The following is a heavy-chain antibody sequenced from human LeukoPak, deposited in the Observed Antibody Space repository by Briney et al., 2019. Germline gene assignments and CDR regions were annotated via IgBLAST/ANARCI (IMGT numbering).Heavy chain of an antibody. CDR3: VRLRRNSDRNDYYYYYNS. V-gene: IGHV3-21*01. J-gene: IGHJ4*02. D-gene: IGHD3-22*01. Sequence: KPGGSLRLSCAASGFTFSDFSINWVRQAPGKGLEWVSSINPTSTSIYYADAVRGRFTISRDNAKSSLYLQMNSLRAEDTAVYYCVRLRRNSDRNDYYYYYNSWGQGTLVTVSS. CDR2: INPTSTSI. CDR1: GFTFSDFS.